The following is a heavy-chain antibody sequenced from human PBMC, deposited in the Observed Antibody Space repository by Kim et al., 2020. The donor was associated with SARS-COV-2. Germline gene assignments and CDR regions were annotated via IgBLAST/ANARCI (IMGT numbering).Heavy chain of an antibody. D-gene: IGHD4-17*01. V-gene: IGHV3-23*01. Sequence: GGSLRLSCAASGFTFSSYAMSWVRQAPGKGLEWVSAISGSGGSTYYADSVKGRFTISRDNSKNTLYLQMNSLRAEDTAVYYCAKHGDPPPGVSWFGGMDVWGQGTTVTVSS. J-gene: IGHJ6*02. CDR3: AKHGDPPPGVSWFGGMDV. CDR2: ISGSGGST. CDR1: GFTFSSYA.